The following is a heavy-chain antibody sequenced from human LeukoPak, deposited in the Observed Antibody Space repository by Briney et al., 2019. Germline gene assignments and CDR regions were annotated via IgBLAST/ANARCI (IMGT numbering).Heavy chain of an antibody. CDR1: GFTFKDYA. CDR2: INVSGDNK. Sequence: PGGSLRLSCTASGFTFKDYAMHWVRQAPGKGLEWVSVINVSGDNKYNADSVKGRFTISRDNSKNTLYLQMNSLRAEDTAVYYCARQRGSSACLPRNFFDYWGQGTLVTVSS. V-gene: IGHV3-23*01. D-gene: IGHD6-19*01. J-gene: IGHJ4*02. CDR3: ARQRGSSACLPRNFFDY.